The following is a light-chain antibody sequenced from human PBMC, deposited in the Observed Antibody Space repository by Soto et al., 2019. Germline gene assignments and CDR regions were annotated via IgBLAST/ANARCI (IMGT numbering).Light chain of an antibody. CDR3: QQRSNWQT. V-gene: IGKV3-11*01. CDR2: DAS. J-gene: IGKJ1*01. Sequence: EIVLTQSPATLSLSPGERATLSCRASQSVSSYLAWYQQKPGPAPRLLIYDASNRATGIPARFSGSGSGTDFTLTIGSLEPQDFAVYYCQQRSNWQTFGQGTKVEIK. CDR1: QSVSSY.